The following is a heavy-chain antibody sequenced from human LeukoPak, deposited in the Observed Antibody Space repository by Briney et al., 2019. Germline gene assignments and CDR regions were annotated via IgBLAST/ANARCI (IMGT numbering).Heavy chain of an antibody. CDR3: ARGVYCSGGSCYSGNWFDP. J-gene: IGHJ5*02. CDR2: IYTSGST. D-gene: IGHD2-15*01. V-gene: IGHV4-4*07. Sequence: SETLSLTCTVSGVSISSYYWSWLRQPAGKGLEWVGRIYTSGSTNYNPSLKSRVTMSVDTSKNQFSLKLSSVTAADTAVYYCARGVYCSGGSCYSGNWFDPWGQGTLVTVS. CDR1: GVSISSYY.